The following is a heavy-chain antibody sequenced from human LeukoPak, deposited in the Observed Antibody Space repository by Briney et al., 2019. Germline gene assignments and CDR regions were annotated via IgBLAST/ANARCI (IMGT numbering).Heavy chain of an antibody. CDR1: GNTFTSYA. J-gene: IGHJ3*02. CDR3: ARFGLGKHIEVAGIPFDI. Sequence: ASVKVSCKASGNTFTSYAITWVRQAPGQGLEWMGWISANNGNTNYAQKLQGRVTMTTDTSTSTAYMELRSLRSEDTALYYCARFGLGKHIEVAGIPFDIWGQGTMVTVSS. V-gene: IGHV1-18*01. D-gene: IGHD6-19*01. CDR2: ISANNGNT.